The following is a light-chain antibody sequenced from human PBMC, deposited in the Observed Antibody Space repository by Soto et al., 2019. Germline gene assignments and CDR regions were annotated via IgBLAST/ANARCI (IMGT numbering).Light chain of an antibody. Sequence: QSALTQPASVSGSPGQSITISCTGTSSDVGGYNYVSWYQQYPGKAPKLMIHDVSDRPSGVSNRFSASKSGNTASLTISGLQAEDEADYYCSSYTSSSTPVIFGGGTKLTVL. CDR3: SSYTSSSTPVI. CDR2: DVS. J-gene: IGLJ2*01. CDR1: SSDVGGYNY. V-gene: IGLV2-14*01.